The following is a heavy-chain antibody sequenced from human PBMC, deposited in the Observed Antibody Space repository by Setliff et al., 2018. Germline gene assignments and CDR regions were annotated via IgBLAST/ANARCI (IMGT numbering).Heavy chain of an antibody. D-gene: IGHD3-10*01. J-gene: IGHJ1*01. CDR1: GGSVSSASHY. V-gene: IGHV4-39*07. CDR3: ARVDFTMIQGVIGH. Sequence: SETLSLTCTVSGGSVSSASHYWGWIRQAPGKGMEWIGSVYYSGYTYYKPSLQSRVTMSVDTSKNQFSLKLTSVTAADAAVYYCARVDFTMIQGVIGHWGQGTLVTVSS. CDR2: VYYSGYT.